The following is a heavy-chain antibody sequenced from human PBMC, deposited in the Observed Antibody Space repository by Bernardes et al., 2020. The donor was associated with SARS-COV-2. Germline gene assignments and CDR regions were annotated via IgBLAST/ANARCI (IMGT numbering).Heavy chain of an antibody. Sequence: GGALRRSGAVPGFNFSSCTMNRVRPGPGKGLEWTSPISTSSSYISYSDSVRGRFTISRDNAKNSVSLQMNSLRAEDTAVYYCARVDFSNLYYFDYWGQGTPVTVSS. CDR2: ISTSSSYI. CDR3: ARVDFSNLYYFDY. V-gene: IGHV3-21*06. CDR1: GFNFSSCT. J-gene: IGHJ4*02. D-gene: IGHD4-4*01.